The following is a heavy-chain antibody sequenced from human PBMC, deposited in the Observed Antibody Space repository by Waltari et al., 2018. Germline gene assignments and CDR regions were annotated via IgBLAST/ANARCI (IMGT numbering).Heavy chain of an antibody. Sequence: QVQLQQWGAGLLKPSETLSLTCAVYGGSFSGYYWSWIRQPPGKGLEWIGEINHSGSTNDNPSLKSRVTISVDTSKNQFSLKLSSVTAADTAVYYCARGLRYFDWSPYYGMDVWGQGTTVTVSS. D-gene: IGHD3-9*01. CDR2: INHSGST. J-gene: IGHJ6*02. CDR1: GGSFSGYY. CDR3: ARGLRYFDWSPYYGMDV. V-gene: IGHV4-34*01.